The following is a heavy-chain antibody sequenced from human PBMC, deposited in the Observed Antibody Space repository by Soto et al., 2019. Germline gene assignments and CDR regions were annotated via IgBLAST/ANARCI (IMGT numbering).Heavy chain of an antibody. D-gene: IGHD1-26*01. CDR2: TYYRSKWYN. Sequence: PSQTLSLTCGISGDSVSSNSAAWNWLRQSPSRGLEWLGRTYYRSKWYNDYAVSVESRITINPDTSKNHFSPQLNFVTPEDTAVYLCARGEQYSGRIFDYWGQGTLVTVYS. V-gene: IGHV6-1*01. CDR1: GDSVSSNSAA. CDR3: ARGEQYSGRIFDY. J-gene: IGHJ4*02.